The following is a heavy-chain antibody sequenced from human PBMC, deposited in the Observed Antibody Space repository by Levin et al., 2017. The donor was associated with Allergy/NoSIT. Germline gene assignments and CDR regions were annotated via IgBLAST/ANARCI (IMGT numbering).Heavy chain of an antibody. CDR3: ARDPGSSSWTWDDAFDI. D-gene: IGHD6-13*01. CDR1: GFTFSSYG. V-gene: IGHV3-33*01. J-gene: IGHJ3*02. CDR2: IWYDGSNK. Sequence: PGGSLRLSCAASGFTFSSYGMHWVRQAPGKGLEWVAVIWYDGSNKYYADSVKGRFTISRDNSKNTLYLQMNSLRAEDTAVYYCARDPGSSSWTWDDAFDIWGQGTMVTVSS.